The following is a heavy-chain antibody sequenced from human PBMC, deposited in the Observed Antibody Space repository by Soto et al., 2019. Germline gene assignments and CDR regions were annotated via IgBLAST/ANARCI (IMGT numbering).Heavy chain of an antibody. CDR2: IYDSGSS. J-gene: IGHJ4*02. CDR3: AREMGYSSGPKNFDY. V-gene: IGHV4-30-4*01. Sequence: SETLSLTCTVSGASISSGDYFWSWIRQSPGKGLEWIGYIYDSGSSYYNPSLKSRVTMSVDTSKNQFSLKLRSVTAADTAVYYCAREMGYSSGPKNFDYWGQGTLVTVSS. CDR1: GASISSGDYF. D-gene: IGHD5-18*01.